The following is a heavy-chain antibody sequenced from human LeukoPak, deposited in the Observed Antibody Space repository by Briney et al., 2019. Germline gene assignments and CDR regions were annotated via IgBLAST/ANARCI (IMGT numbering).Heavy chain of an antibody. CDR1: GGSLSSSSYY. V-gene: IGHV4-39*01. J-gene: IGHJ4*02. CDR2: IYYSGST. Sequence: SETLSLTCTVSGGSLSSSSYYWGWIRQPPGTGLEWIGSIYYSGSTYYNPSLKSRVTISVDTSKNQFSLKLSSVTAADTAVYYCARRGYDSSGYYYAYWGQGTLVTVSS. D-gene: IGHD3-22*01. CDR3: ARRGYDSSGYYYAY.